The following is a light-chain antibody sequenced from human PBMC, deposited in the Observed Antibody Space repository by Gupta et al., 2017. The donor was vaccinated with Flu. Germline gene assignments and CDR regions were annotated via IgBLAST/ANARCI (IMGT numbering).Light chain of an antibody. V-gene: IGKV1-39*01. CDR2: AAS. CDR1: QSISNF. Sequence: SVGDRVTMTCRASQSISNFLNWYQQKPGKAPKLLIYAASTLQTGVPSRISASGSGTEFILTISPLQPEDFATYYCQHSDDVPLNFGGGTRVEIK. J-gene: IGKJ4*01. CDR3: QHSDDVPLN.